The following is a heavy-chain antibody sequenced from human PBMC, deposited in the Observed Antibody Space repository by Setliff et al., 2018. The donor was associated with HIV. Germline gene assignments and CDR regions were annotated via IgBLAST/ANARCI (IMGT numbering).Heavy chain of an antibody. CDR3: ARDPPQSGYHMDV. J-gene: IGHJ6*03. V-gene: IGHV3-33*01. CDR2: IWYDGVTK. Sequence: GGSLRLSCAASGFTFSPHAMHWVRQAPGKGLEWMAIIWYDGVTKYYGDSVEGRFTISRDNSKNILYLQMNGLRVEDTAVYYCARDPPQSGYHMDVWGKVTTVTVSS. CDR1: GFTFSPHA.